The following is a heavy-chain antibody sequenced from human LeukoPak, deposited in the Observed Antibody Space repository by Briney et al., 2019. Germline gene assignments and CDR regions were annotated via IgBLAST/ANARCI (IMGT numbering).Heavy chain of an antibody. Sequence: PGGSLRLSCAGTGFAFGVYAMSWVRQAPGKGLEWVATVSSGGSIYYADFVQGRFTISRDNSKNTLYLQMNNLRAEDTAVYYCAKESATIWGQGTLVAVSS. V-gene: IGHV3-23*01. CDR3: AKESATI. CDR1: GFAFGVYA. J-gene: IGHJ4*02. CDR2: VSSGGSI. D-gene: IGHD5-24*01.